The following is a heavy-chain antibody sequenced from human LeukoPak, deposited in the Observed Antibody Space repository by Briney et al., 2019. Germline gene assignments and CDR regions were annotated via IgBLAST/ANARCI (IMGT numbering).Heavy chain of an antibody. D-gene: IGHD6-13*01. J-gene: IGHJ4*02. CDR3: ARDLRRGSSSWYVSGGDY. CDR2: IIPIFGTA. V-gene: IGHV1-69*05. CDR1: GGTFSSYA. Sequence: ASVKVSCKASGGTFSSYAISWVRQAPGQGLEWMGGIIPIFGTANYAQKLQGRVTMTTDTSTSTAYMELRSLRSDDTAVYYCARDLRRGSSSWYVSGGDYWGQGTLVTVSS.